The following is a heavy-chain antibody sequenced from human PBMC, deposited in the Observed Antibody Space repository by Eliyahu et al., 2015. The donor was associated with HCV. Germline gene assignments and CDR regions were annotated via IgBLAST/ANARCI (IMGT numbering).Heavy chain of an antibody. J-gene: IGHJ3*02. V-gene: IGHV3-23*04. CDR3: AKDRDFMITFGGAWGAFDI. CDR2: ISGSGGST. D-gene: IGHD3-16*01. CDR1: GFTFSXYA. Sequence: EVQVVESGGGLVQPGGSLRLSCAASGFTFSXYAMSWVRQAPGKGLEWVSGISGSGGSTYYADSVKGRLTISRDNSKNTLYLQMNSLRAEDTAVYYCAKDRDFMITFGGAWGAFDIWGQGTLVTVSS.